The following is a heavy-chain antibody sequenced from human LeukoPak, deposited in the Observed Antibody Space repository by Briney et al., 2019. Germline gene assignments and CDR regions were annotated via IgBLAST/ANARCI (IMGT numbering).Heavy chain of an antibody. CDR2: ISSSGSTI. CDR1: GFTFSDFT. J-gene: IGHJ6*04. Sequence: GGSLRLSCAGSGFTFSDFTINWVRQAPGKGLEWVSYISSSGSTIYYADSVKGRFTISRDNAKNSLYLQMNSLRAEDTAVYYCAELGITMIGGVWGKGTTVTISS. CDR3: AELGITMIGGV. V-gene: IGHV3-48*04. D-gene: IGHD3-10*02.